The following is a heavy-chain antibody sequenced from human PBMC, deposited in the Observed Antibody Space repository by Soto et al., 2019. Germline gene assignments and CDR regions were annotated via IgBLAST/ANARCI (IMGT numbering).Heavy chain of an antibody. J-gene: IGHJ4*02. CDR2: INPSGGST. CDR1: GYTFTTYY. D-gene: IGHD3-22*01. Sequence: ASVKVSCKASGYTFTTYYMHWVRQAPGQGLEWMGIINPSGGSTSYAQKFQGRVTMTRDTSTSTVYMELSSLRSEDTAVYYCAAAHMIPYFDYWGQGTLVTVSS. CDR3: AAAHMIPYFDY. V-gene: IGHV1-46*03.